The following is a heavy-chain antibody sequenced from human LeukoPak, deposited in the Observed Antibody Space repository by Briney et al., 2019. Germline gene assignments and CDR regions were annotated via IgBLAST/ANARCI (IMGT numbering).Heavy chain of an antibody. CDR2: IIPILGIA. V-gene: IGHV1-69*04. CDR3: VKDIIGYYRPFDF. CDR1: GGTFSSYA. Sequence: SVKVSCKASGGTFSSYAISWVRQAPGQGLEWMGRIIPILGIANYAQKFQGRVTITADKSTSTAYMELSSLRSEDTAVYYCVKDIIGYYRPFDFWGQGTLVTVSS. D-gene: IGHD3-22*01. J-gene: IGHJ4*02.